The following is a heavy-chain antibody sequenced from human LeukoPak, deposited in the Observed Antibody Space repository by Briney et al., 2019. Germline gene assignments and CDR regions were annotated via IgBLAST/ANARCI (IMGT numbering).Heavy chain of an antibody. CDR3: ATQRYYYDSSGYYPSPRHAFAI. V-gene: IGHV4-39*01. CDR1: GGSISSSSYY. D-gene: IGHD3-22*01. Sequence: SETLSLTCTVSGGSISSSSYYWGWIRQPPGKGLEWIGSIYYSGSTYYNPSLKSRVTISVDTSKNQFSLMLSSGTAADTAVYYCATQRYYYDSSGYYPSPRHAFAIWGQGTMVTVSS. CDR2: IYYSGST. J-gene: IGHJ3*02.